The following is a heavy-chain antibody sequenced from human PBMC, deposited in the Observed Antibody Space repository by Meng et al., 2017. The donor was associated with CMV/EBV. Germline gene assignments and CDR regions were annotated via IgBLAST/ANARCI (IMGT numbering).Heavy chain of an antibody. V-gene: IGHV3-30*02. CDR3: AKALDY. CDR2: IRYDGSNK. Sequence: GESLKISCAASGFTFSSYGMHWVRQAPGKGLEWVAFIRYDGSNKYYADFVKGRFTISRDNSKNTLYLQMNSLRAEDTAVYYCAKALDYWGQGTLVTVSS. J-gene: IGHJ4*02. CDR1: GFTFSSYG.